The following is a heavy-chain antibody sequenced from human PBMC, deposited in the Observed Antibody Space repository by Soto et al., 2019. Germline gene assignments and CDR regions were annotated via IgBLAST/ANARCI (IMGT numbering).Heavy chain of an antibody. D-gene: IGHD6-6*01. CDR1: GDSIGSGDFY. CDR2: IYKSGRT. CDR3: AKSLSASSGWFDP. V-gene: IGHV4-30-4*01. J-gene: IGHJ5*02. Sequence: PSETLSLTCTVSGDSIGSGDFYWTWIRQPPGKGLEYIGYIYKSGRTYYNPSLKSRPIISLDTSKNQFFLSLNSVTAADTAIYYCAKSLSASSGWFDPWGQGTLVTVSS.